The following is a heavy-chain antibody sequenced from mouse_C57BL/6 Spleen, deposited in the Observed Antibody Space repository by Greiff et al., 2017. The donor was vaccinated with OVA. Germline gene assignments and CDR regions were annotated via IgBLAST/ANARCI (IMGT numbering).Heavy chain of an antibody. D-gene: IGHD1-1*01. CDR1: GYTFTDYY. CDR3: ARRGYGSLYYFDY. CDR2: INPNNGGT. V-gene: IGHV1-26*01. Sequence: VQLQQSGPELVKPGASVKISCKASGYTFTDYYMNWVKQSHGKSLEWIGDINPNNGGTSYNQKFKGKATLTVDKSSSTAYMELRSLTSEDSAVYYGARRGYGSLYYFDYWGQGTTLTVSS. J-gene: IGHJ2*01.